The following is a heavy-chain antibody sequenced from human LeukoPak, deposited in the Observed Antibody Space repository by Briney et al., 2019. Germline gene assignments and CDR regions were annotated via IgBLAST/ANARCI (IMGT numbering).Heavy chain of an antibody. CDR1: GGSISSGGYS. D-gene: IGHD3-22*01. CDR3: ARFAYDSSGYYYVESEDAFDI. Sequence: SETLSLTCAVSGGSISSGGYSWSWIRQPPGQGLEWIGYIYHSGSTYYNPSLKSRVTISVDRSKNQFSLKLSSVTAADTAVYYCARFAYDSSGYYYVESEDAFDIWGQGTMVTVSS. V-gene: IGHV4-30-2*01. CDR2: IYHSGST. J-gene: IGHJ3*02.